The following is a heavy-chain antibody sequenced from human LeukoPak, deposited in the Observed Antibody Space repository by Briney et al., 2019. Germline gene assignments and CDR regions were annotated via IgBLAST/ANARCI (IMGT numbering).Heavy chain of an antibody. CDR3: ARERRRDGYTGAFDI. J-gene: IGHJ3*02. CDR2: INSDGSST. Sequence: GGSLRLSCAASGFTFSSYWMHWVRQAPGKGLVWVSRINSDGSSTSYADSVKGRFTISRDNAKNTLYLQMNSLRAEDTAVYYCARERRRDGYTGAFDIWGQGTMITVSS. D-gene: IGHD5-24*01. CDR1: GFTFSSYW. V-gene: IGHV3-74*01.